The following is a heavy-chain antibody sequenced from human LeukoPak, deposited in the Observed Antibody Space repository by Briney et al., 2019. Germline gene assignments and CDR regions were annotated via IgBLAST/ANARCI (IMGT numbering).Heavy chain of an antibody. CDR2: IYSSGYT. CDR3: ATGGDTSSARGYYAMDV. CDR1: GGSISSYH. V-gene: IGHV4-4*07. Sequence: SETLSLTCTVSGGSISSYHWSWIRQPAGKGLEWIGRIYSSGYTNYNPSLKSRVTMSVDTSKNQFSLKVSSVTAADTAVYYCATGGDTSSARGYYAMDVWGQGTTVTVSS. J-gene: IGHJ6*02. D-gene: IGHD6-13*01.